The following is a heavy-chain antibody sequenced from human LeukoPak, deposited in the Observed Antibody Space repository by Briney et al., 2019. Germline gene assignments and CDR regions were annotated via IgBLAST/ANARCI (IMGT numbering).Heavy chain of an antibody. CDR1: GFSFSDFW. CDR2: IKQDGSEK. Sequence: GGSLRLSCAASGFSFSDFWMSWVRQTPGKGLEWVANIKQDGSEKYYVDSVKGRFTISRDNAKNSLYLQMNSLRAEDTAVYYCAKPPGYCSSTSCYTGFQHWGQGTLVTVSS. J-gene: IGHJ1*01. D-gene: IGHD2-2*02. V-gene: IGHV3-7*03. CDR3: AKPPGYCSSTSCYTGFQH.